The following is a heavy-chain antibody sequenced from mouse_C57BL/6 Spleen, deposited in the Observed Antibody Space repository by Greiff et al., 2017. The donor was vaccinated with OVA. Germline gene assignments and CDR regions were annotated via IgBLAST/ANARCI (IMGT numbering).Heavy chain of an antibody. CDR1: GFSLTSYG. J-gene: IGHJ4*01. Sequence: VKLMESGPGLVAPSPSLSITCTVSGFSLTSYGVDWVRQSPGKGLEWLGVIWGVGSTNYNSALNSRLSISKDNSKSQVFLKMNSLQTDDTAMYYCARANWDAMDYWGQGTSVTVSS. D-gene: IGHD4-1*01. CDR2: IWGVGST. CDR3: ARANWDAMDY. V-gene: IGHV2-6*01.